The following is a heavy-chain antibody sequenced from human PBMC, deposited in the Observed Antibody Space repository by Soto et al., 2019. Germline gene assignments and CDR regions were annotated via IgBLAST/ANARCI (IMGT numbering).Heavy chain of an antibody. CDR1: GFTFSSYA. Sequence: PGGSLRLSCAASGFTFSSYAMHWVRQAPGKGLEWVAVISYDGSNKYYADSVKGRFTISRDNSKNTLYLQMNSLRAEDTAVYYCARAPGAMGALDYWGQGTLVTVSS. CDR3: ARAPGAMGALDY. J-gene: IGHJ4*02. V-gene: IGHV3-30-3*01. D-gene: IGHD3-16*01. CDR2: ISYDGSNK.